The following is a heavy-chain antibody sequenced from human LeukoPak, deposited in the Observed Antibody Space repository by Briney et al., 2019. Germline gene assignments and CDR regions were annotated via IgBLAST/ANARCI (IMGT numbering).Heavy chain of an antibody. CDR3: VRRDVFDTSGYFYY. CDR1: GSTFSNYE. J-gene: IGHJ4*02. V-gene: IGHV3-48*03. Sequence: GGSLRLSCGGSGSTFSNYEMTWVRQAPGKGLEWVSYISSSGSPIYYAESVKGRFTFSRDNARNSMYLQMNNLRAEDTAVYYCVRRDVFDTSGYFYYWGQGTQVTVSS. D-gene: IGHD3-3*01. CDR2: ISSSGSPI.